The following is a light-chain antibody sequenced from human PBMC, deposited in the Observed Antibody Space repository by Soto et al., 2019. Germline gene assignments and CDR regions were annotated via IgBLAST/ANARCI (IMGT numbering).Light chain of an antibody. J-gene: IGKJ4*01. Sequence: EIVLTQSPGTLSLSPGERATLSCRASQSVSSSYLAWYQQKPGQAPRLLIYGASSRATGIPDRFSGSGSGTEFTLTISRLEPEDLAVYYCQQYALSPATFGGGTKVDIK. CDR3: QQYALSPAT. CDR1: QSVSSSY. CDR2: GAS. V-gene: IGKV3-20*01.